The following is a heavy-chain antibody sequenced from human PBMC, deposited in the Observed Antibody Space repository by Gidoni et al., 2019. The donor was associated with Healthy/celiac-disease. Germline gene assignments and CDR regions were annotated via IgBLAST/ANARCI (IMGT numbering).Heavy chain of an antibody. CDR3: AKDIDDFWSGYLGVNDY. CDR1: GFTFSSYA. Sequence: EVQLLESGGGLVQPGGSLRLSCSASGFTFSSYAMRWVRQAPGKGLEWVAAISGSGGRTYYADSVKGRFTISRDKSKNTLYLQMNSLRAEDTAVYYCAKDIDDFWSGYLGVNDYWGQGTLVTVSS. V-gene: IGHV3-23*01. J-gene: IGHJ4*02. CDR2: ISGSGGRT. D-gene: IGHD3-3*01.